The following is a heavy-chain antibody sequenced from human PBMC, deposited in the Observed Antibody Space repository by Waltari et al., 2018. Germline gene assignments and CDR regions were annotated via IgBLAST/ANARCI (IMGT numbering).Heavy chain of an antibody. D-gene: IGHD6-13*01. Sequence: QVQLVGSGGGLVKPGGSLRLSCGASGFIFSDYYMSWIGQAPGKGLEWISYISSSGRTKYYADSVKGRFTISRDNTKNSLYLQMNSLRVEDTAIFYCARGSFASSWYELFDFWGQGTLVTVSS. J-gene: IGHJ4*02. CDR2: ISSSGRTK. CDR1: GFIFSDYY. CDR3: ARGSFASSWYELFDF. V-gene: IGHV3-11*01.